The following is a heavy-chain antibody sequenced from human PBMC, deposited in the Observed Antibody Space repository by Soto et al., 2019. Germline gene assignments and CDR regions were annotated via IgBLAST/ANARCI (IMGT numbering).Heavy chain of an antibody. D-gene: IGHD6-13*01. CDR1: GGCFSGYY. Sequence: PSETLSLTCAVYGGCFSGYYWSWIRQPPGMGLEWIGEINHSGSTNYNPSLKSRVTISVDTSKNQFSLKLSSVTAADTAVYYCARAPTTAHNSYSSSWYKLDYWGQGTLVTVSS. J-gene: IGHJ4*02. V-gene: IGHV4-34*01. CDR2: INHSGST. CDR3: ARAPTTAHNSYSSSWYKLDY.